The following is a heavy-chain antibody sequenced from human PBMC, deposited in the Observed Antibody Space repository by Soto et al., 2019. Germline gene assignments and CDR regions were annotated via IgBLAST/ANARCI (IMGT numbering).Heavy chain of an antibody. J-gene: IGHJ3*02. CDR2: ISYDGSNK. CDR1: GFTFSSYG. CDR3: ANVPPDYYDSSGYHAFDI. V-gene: IGHV3-30*18. D-gene: IGHD3-22*01. Sequence: GGSLRLSCAASGFTFSSYGMHWVRQAPGKGLEWVAVISYDGSNKYYADSVKGRFTISRDNSKNTLYLQMNSLRAEDTAVYYCANVPPDYYDSSGYHAFDIWGQGTMVTVSS.